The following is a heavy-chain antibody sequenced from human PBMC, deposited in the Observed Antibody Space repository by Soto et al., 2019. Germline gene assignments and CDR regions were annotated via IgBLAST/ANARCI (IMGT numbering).Heavy chain of an antibody. J-gene: IGHJ6*02. Sequence: SETLSLTCAVYGGSFSGYYWSWIRQPPGKGLEWIGEINHSGSTNYNPSLKSRVTISVDTSKNQFSLKLSSVTAADTAVYYRARGRSLKLGIHYYYGMDVWGQGTTVTVSS. V-gene: IGHV4-34*01. D-gene: IGHD7-27*01. CDR1: GGSFSGYY. CDR2: INHSGST. CDR3: ARGRSLKLGIHYYYGMDV.